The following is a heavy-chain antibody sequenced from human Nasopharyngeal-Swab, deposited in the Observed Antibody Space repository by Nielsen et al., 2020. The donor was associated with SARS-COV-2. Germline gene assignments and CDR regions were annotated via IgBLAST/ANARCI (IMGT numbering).Heavy chain of an antibody. CDR1: GYTFTTYD. D-gene: IGHD6-13*01. CDR2: INAGNGNT. Sequence: ASVKVSCKASGYTFTTYDMHWVRQAPGQRLEWMGWINAGNGNTKYSQKFQGRVTITRDTSATTAYMELSRLRSEDTAVYYCASEYSSSSDWFDPWGQGTLVTVSS. V-gene: IGHV1-3*01. CDR3: ASEYSSSSDWFDP. J-gene: IGHJ5*02.